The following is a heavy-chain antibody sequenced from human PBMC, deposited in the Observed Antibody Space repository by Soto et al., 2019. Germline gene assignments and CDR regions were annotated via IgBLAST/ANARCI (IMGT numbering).Heavy chain of an antibody. CDR2: INPNSGGT. D-gene: IGHD3-9*01. V-gene: IGHV1-2*04. J-gene: IGHJ4*02. CDR3: ARDGPNTYYDILTGYYPKYYFEF. CDR1: GDTFTGYY. Sequence: ASVKVSWKASGDTFTGYYRQWVRQAPGQGLEWKGWINPNSGGTKYAQKFQGWVTMTRDTSITTAYMELSRLRSDDTAVYYCARDGPNTYYDILTGYYPKYYFEFWGQGTLVTVSS.